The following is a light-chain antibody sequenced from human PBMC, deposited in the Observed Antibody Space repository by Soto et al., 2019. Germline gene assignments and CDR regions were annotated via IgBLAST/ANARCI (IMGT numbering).Light chain of an antibody. CDR2: RVS. J-gene: IGKJ2*01. V-gene: IGKV2-30*01. Sequence: DVVMTQSPLSLPVTLGQPASISCRSSQSLVYSNGNTYLSWFQQRPGQSPRRLIYRVSNRDSGVQDRCCGSGSSTDFTLKISRVEAEDVGFYYCMQGKHWPPFTFGQGTKLEIK. CDR1: QSLVYSNGNTY. CDR3: MQGKHWPPFT.